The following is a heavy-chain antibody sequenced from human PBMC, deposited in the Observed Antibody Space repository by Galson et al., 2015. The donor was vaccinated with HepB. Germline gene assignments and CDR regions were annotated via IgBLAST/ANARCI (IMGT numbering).Heavy chain of an antibody. CDR2: INAGNGNT. J-gene: IGHJ4*02. D-gene: IGHD1-20*01. CDR1: GYTFTSYA. Sequence: SVKVSCKASGYTFTSYAMHWVRQAPGQRLEWMGWINAGNGNTKYSQKFQGRVTITRDTSASTAYMELSSLRSEDTAVYYCARMGYNWNGVPWAFDYWGQGTLVTVSS. CDR3: ARMGYNWNGVPWAFDY. V-gene: IGHV1-3*01.